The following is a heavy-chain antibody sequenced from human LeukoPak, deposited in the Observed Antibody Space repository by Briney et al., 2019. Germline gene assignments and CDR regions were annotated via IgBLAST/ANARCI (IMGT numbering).Heavy chain of an antibody. CDR3: AKAAQWLVLLSHFDY. J-gene: IGHJ4*02. Sequence: PGGSLRLSCAASGFTFSSYGMHWVRQAPGKGLEWVAVISYDGSNKYYADSVKGRFTISRDNSKNTLYLQMNSLRAEDTAVYYCAKAAQWLVLLSHFDYWGQGTLVTVSS. D-gene: IGHD6-19*01. V-gene: IGHV3-30*18. CDR1: GFTFSSYG. CDR2: ISYDGSNK.